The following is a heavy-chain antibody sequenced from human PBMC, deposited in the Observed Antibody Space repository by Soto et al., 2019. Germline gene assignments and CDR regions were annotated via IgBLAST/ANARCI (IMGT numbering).Heavy chain of an antibody. CDR2: ISWNSGSI. J-gene: IGHJ4*02. CDR1: GFTFVDYA. D-gene: IGHD5-18*01. CDR3: AKARWDTAMVIFDY. Sequence: GGSLRLSWAASGFTFVDYAMHWVRQAPGKGLEWVSGISWNSGSIGYADSVKGRFTISRDNAKNSLYLQMNSLRAEDTALYYCAKARWDTAMVIFDYWGQGTLVTVSS. V-gene: IGHV3-9*01.